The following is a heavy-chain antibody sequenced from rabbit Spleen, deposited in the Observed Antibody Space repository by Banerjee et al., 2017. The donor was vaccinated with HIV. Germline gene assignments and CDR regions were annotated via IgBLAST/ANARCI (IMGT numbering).Heavy chain of an antibody. V-gene: IGHV1S40*01. CDR3: ARDTGSSFSSYGMDL. CDR2: VYAGSSGST. D-gene: IGHD8-1*01. J-gene: IGHJ6*01. Sequence: QSLEESGGDLVKPGASLTLTCTASGFSFSTRYYICWVRQAPGKGLEWIACVYAGSSGSTYSATWAKGRFTVSKTSSTTVTLQMTSLTAADTATYFCARDTGSSFSSYGMDLWGPGTLVTVS. CDR1: GFSFSTRYY.